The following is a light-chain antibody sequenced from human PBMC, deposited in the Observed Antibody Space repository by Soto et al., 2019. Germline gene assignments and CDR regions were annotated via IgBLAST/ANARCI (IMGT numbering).Light chain of an antibody. J-gene: IGKJ1*01. CDR1: QSISRS. CDR2: QAS. Sequence: DIQMTQSTSTLSASVGARVTITCRASQSISRSLAWYQQKPGKAPKLLIYQASTLESGVPSRFSGSGSGTEFSLTISSLQPDDFATYYCQQYNSDFRSFGQGTKVDIK. V-gene: IGKV1-5*03. CDR3: QQYNSDFRS.